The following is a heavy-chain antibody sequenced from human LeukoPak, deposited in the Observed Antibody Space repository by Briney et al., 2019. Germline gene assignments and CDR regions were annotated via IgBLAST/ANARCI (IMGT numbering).Heavy chain of an antibody. Sequence: GGSLRLSCAASGFSFSTDPMSWVRQAPGKGLEWVSAISPDKTYYADSVKGRLTISRDNYKNTVDLHMNSPRAEDTAIYYCVKEHVDRAFTRSFEIWGQGIVVTVSS. J-gene: IGHJ3*02. CDR2: ISPDKT. CDR3: VKEHVDRAFTRSFEI. D-gene: IGHD3-3*02. CDR1: GFSFSTDP. V-gene: IGHV3-23*01.